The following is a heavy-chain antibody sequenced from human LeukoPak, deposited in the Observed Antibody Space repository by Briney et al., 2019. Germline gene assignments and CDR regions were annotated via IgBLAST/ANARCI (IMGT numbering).Heavy chain of an antibody. J-gene: IGHJ3*02. D-gene: IGHD3-10*01. CDR2: IYSGGST. Sequence: PGGSLRLSCAASGFTVSSNYMSWVRQAPGKGLEWVSVIYSGGSTYYADSVKGRFTISRDNSKNTLYLQMTSLRAEDTAVYYCARDRSGAFDIWGQGTMVTVSS. V-gene: IGHV3-66*01. CDR3: ARDRSGAFDI. CDR1: GFTVSSNY.